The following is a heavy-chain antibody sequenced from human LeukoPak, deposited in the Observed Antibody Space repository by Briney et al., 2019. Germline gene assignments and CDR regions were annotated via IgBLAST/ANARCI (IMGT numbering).Heavy chain of an antibody. D-gene: IGHD6-19*01. J-gene: IGHJ4*02. Sequence: GGSLRLSCAASGFTFSDYYMSWIRQAPGRGLEWVSYISSSGSTIYYADSVKGRFTISRDNAKNSLYLQMNSLRAEDTAVYYCARDLQCSSGWYRDWGQGTLVTVSS. CDR3: ARDLQCSSGWYRD. CDR2: ISSSGSTI. V-gene: IGHV3-11*01. CDR1: GFTFSDYY.